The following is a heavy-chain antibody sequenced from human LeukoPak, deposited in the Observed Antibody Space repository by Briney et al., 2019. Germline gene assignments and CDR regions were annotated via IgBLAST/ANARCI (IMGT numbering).Heavy chain of an antibody. D-gene: IGHD2-15*01. Sequence: PSETLSLTCAVSGGSISSGGYSWSWIRQPPGKGLEWIGYIYHSGSTYCNPSLKSRVTISVDRSKNQFSLKLSSVTAADTAVYYCARGRYCSGGSCYSADPLDYWGQGTLVTVSS. CDR1: GGSISSGGYS. CDR2: IYHSGST. V-gene: IGHV4-30-2*01. J-gene: IGHJ4*02. CDR3: ARGRYCSGGSCYSADPLDY.